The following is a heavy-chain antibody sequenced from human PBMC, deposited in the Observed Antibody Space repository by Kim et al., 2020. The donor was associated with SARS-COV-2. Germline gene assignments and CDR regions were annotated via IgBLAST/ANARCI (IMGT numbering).Heavy chain of an antibody. CDR3: ARSGYPRY. CDR1: GFTLSSYG. D-gene: IGHD6-25*01. CDR2: ITGSGTNT. V-gene: IGHV3-21*01. J-gene: IGHJ4*02. Sequence: GGSLRLSCATSGFTLSSYGLNWVRQAPGKGLEWVSSITGSGTNTDYADSLKGRFTISKDSAKNSLYLQMNSLRAEDTAVYYCARSGYPRYWGQGTLVTVSS.